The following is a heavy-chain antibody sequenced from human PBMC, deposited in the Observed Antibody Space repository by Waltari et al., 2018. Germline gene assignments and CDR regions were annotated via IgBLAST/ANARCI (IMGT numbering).Heavy chain of an antibody. D-gene: IGHD5-12*01. Sequence: QLQLQESGPGLVKPSETLSLTCTVSGGSISSSSYYWGWIRQPPGKGLEWIGSLYYSGSTYYNPSLKSRVTISVDTSKNQFSLKLSSVTAADTAVYYCARAGGGYDSTFDYWGQGTLVTVSS. CDR3: ARAGGGYDSTFDY. CDR2: LYYSGST. V-gene: IGHV4-39*07. J-gene: IGHJ4*02. CDR1: GGSISSSSYY.